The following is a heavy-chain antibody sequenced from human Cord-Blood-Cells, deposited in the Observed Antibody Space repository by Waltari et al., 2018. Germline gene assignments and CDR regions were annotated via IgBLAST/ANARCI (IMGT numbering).Heavy chain of an antibody. CDR3: ARDIMGYDILTGYYNDY. CDR2: INHSGST. Sequence: QVQLQPWGAGLLKPSETLSLTCAVYGGSFSGYYWNWIRQPPGKGLEWIGEINHSGSTNYNPSLKSRVTISVDTSKNQFSLKLSSVTAADTAVYYCARDIMGYDILTGYYNDYWGQGTLVTVSS. J-gene: IGHJ4*02. V-gene: IGHV4-34*01. D-gene: IGHD3-9*01. CDR1: GGSFSGYY.